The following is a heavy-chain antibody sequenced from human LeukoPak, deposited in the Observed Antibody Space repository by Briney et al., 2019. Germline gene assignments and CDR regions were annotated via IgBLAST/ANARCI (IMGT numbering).Heavy chain of an antibody. CDR2: IIPILGIA. J-gene: IGHJ4*02. CDR3: ARGPNYDYVWGSYLFDY. CDR1: GGTFSSYA. V-gene: IGHV1-69*04. D-gene: IGHD3-16*02. Sequence: SVKVSCKASGGTFSSYAISWVRQAPGQGLEWMGRIIPILGIANYAQKFQGRVTITADKSTSTAYMELSSLRSEDTAVYYCARGPNYDYVWGSYLFDYWGQGTLVTVSS.